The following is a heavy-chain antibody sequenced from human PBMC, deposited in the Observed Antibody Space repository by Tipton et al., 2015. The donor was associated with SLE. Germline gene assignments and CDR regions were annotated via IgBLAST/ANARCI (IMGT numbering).Heavy chain of an antibody. CDR3: ARGGLYETSAYSVGFDI. V-gene: IGHV4-61*02. CDR2: IYNTGST. CDR1: GGSISIGSYY. D-gene: IGHD3-22*01. J-gene: IGHJ3*02. Sequence: TLSLTCSVSGGSISIGSYYWSWLRQPPGKGLEWIGRIYNTGSTNYTSSLQSRVTISLDTSNNQFSLRLHSVTVADTAVYYCARGGLYETSAYSVGFDIWGQGTLVTVSP.